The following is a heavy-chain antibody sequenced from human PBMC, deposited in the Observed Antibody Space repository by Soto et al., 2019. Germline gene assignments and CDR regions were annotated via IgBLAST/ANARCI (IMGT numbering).Heavy chain of an antibody. CDR3: ARETGLMVRGVITSRAYYYYYMDV. V-gene: IGHV4-59*01. J-gene: IGHJ6*03. Sequence: PSETLSLTCTVSGGSISSYYWSWIRQPPGKGLEWIGYIYYSGSTNYNPSLKSRVTISVDTSKNQFSLKLSSVTAADTAVYYCARETGLMVRGVITSRAYYYYYMDVWGKGTTVTVSS. D-gene: IGHD3-10*01. CDR1: GGSISSYY. CDR2: IYYSGST.